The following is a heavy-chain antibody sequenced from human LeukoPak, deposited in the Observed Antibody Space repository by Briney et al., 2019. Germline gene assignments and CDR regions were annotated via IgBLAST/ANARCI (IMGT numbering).Heavy chain of an antibody. V-gene: IGHV3-30*18. Sequence: PGESLRLSCAASGCTFSSCGMHWVRQAQATGQELVGVISYDGSNKSYADSVKGRFTISRDNSKNTLYLQMNSLRAEDTAVYYCAKVGYAVTTTDWYFDLWGRGTLVTVSS. CDR2: ISYDGSNK. CDR3: AKVGYAVTTTDWYFDL. J-gene: IGHJ2*01. D-gene: IGHD4-17*01. CDR1: GCTFSSCG.